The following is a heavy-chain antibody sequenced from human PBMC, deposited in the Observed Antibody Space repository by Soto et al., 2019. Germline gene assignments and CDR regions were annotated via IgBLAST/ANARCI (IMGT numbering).Heavy chain of an antibody. J-gene: IGHJ4*01. CDR1: GFNFSTYT. V-gene: IGHV3-21*01. Sequence: GGSLRLSCAASGFNFSTYTMNWVRQAPGKGLEWVSSITSGSTYIYYADSVKGRFTISRDNAKNSLYLQMSSLRAEDMAVYYCARHWSSFDYWGQGTLVTVFS. CDR3: ARHWSSFDY. CDR2: ITSGSTYI. D-gene: IGHD2-2*01.